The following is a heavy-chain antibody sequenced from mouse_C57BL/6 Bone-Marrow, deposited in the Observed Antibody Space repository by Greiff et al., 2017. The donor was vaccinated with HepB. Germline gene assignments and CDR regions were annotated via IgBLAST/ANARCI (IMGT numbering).Heavy chain of an antibody. D-gene: IGHD2-2*01. CDR3: THLYGYDGGSGFDY. CDR1: GFTFSDAW. CDR2: IRNKANNHAT. V-gene: IGHV6-6*01. Sequence: EVNVVESGGGLVQPGGSMKLSCAASGFTFSDAWMDWVRQSPEKGLEWVAEIRNKANNHATYYAESVKGRFTISRDDSKSSVYLQMNSLRAEDTGIYYCTHLYGYDGGSGFDYWGQGTTLTVSS. J-gene: IGHJ2*01.